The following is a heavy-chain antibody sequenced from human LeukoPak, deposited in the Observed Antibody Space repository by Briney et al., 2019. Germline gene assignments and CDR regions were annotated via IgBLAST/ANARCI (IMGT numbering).Heavy chain of an antibody. CDR2: IHYSGST. J-gene: IGHJ6*03. Sequence: SSETLSLTCTVSGGSISSYYWSWIRQPPGKGLEWIGYIHYSGSTNFNPSLNGRVSISRDTTKNLFSLRLRSVTAADTAVYFCARGRVSSSTWYSTYYYYFYMDVWGKGTTVTVSS. D-gene: IGHD1-1*01. CDR3: ARGRVSSSTWYSTYYYYFYMDV. CDR1: GGSISSYY. V-gene: IGHV4-59*01.